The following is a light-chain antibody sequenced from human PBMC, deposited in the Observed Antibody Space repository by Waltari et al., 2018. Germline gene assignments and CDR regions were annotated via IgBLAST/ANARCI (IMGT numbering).Light chain of an antibody. CDR3: ISYATSTTLDVV. V-gene: IGLV2-14*03. CDR2: DVT. J-gene: IGLJ2*01. CDR1: STDVCRHHS. Sequence: QSALTHPSSVSGSPGPSITISCTGYSTDVCRHHSVSWYQLHPGKAPKLLTYDVTNRPSGISDLFSASTCGNTASLTISGLQAEDEADYYCISYATSTTLDVVFGGGTKLTVL.